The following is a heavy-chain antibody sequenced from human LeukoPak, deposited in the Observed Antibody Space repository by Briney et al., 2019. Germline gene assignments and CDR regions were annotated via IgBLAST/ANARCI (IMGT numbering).Heavy chain of an antibody. D-gene: IGHD5-18*01. CDR1: GGTFSSYA. V-gene: IGHV1-69*13. CDR3: ARTDTAMDNYYFDY. CDR2: IIPIFGIA. J-gene: IGHJ4*02. Sequence: SVKVSCKASGGTFSSYAISWVRQAPGQGLEWMGGIIPIFGIANYAQKFQGRVTITADESTSTAYMELSSLRSEDTAVYYCARTDTAMDNYYFDYWGQGTLVTVSS.